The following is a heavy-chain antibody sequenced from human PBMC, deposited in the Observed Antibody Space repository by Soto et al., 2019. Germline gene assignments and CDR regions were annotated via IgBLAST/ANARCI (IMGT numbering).Heavy chain of an antibody. CDR3: ARDRDYYDSCATGPFDY. Sequence: QVQLVQSGAEVKKPGSSMKVSCKASGGTFSSYAISWVRQAPGQGLEWMGGIIPIFGTANYAQKFQGRVTITADESTSTAYMELSSLRSEDTAVYYCARDRDYYDSCATGPFDYWGQGTLVTVSS. D-gene: IGHD3-22*01. V-gene: IGHV1-69*01. J-gene: IGHJ4*02. CDR2: IIPIFGTA. CDR1: GGTFSSYA.